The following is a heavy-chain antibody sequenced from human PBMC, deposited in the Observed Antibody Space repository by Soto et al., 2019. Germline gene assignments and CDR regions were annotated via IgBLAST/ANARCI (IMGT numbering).Heavy chain of an antibody. CDR1: GYTFTGYY. D-gene: IGHD3-3*01. J-gene: IGHJ6*02. CDR2: INPNSGGT. CDR3: ARETVLRFLEWSHYYYGMDV. Sequence: RASVKVSCKASGYTFTGYYMHWVRQAPGQGLEWMGWINPNSGGTNYAQKFQGRVTMTRDTSISTAYMELSRLRSDDTAVYYCARETVLRFLEWSHYYYGMDVWGQGTTVTVSS. V-gene: IGHV1-2*02.